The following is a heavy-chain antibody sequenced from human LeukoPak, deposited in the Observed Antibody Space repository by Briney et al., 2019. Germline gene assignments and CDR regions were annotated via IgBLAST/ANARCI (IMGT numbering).Heavy chain of an antibody. Sequence: GGSLRLSCAASGFTFSRYWMSWVRQAPGKGLEWVANIKKDGSEKYYVDSVKGRFTISRDNAKNSLYLQMNSVRAEDTAVYYCARTLADYDFWSGYYYYMDVWGKGTTVTVSS. CDR3: ARTLADYDFWSGYYYYMDV. J-gene: IGHJ6*03. CDR2: IKKDGSEK. D-gene: IGHD3-3*01. CDR1: GFTFSRYW. V-gene: IGHV3-7*01.